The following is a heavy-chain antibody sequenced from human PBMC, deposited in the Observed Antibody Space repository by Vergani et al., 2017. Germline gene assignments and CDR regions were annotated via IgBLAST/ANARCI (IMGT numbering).Heavy chain of an antibody. J-gene: IGHJ5*02. CDR1: GFTFSSYV. V-gene: IGHV3-23*01. D-gene: IGHD6-19*01. CDR2: ISGSASNT. Sequence: EVQLLESGGGLVQPGGSLRLSCAASGFTFSSYVMSWVRQAPGKGLEWVSRISGSASNTYYADSVKGRFTISRDTSKNTLYLEMNSLRAEDTAVYYCARGYNSDWVWSWFDPWGQGTLVTVSS. CDR3: ARGYNSDWVWSWFDP.